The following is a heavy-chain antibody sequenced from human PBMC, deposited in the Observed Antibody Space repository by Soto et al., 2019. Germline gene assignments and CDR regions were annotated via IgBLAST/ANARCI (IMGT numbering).Heavy chain of an antibody. CDR1: GFTFSSYG. CDR3: AKCRGYGYHYYYYGMDV. D-gene: IGHD5-18*01. Sequence: QVQLVESGGGVVQPGRSLRLSCAASGFTFSSYGMHWVRQAPGKGLEWVAVISYDGSNKYYADSVKRRFTISRDNSKTTLYLQMNSLKNDDTAVYYCAKCRGYGYHYYYYGMDVWGQGTTVTVSS. J-gene: IGHJ6*02. CDR2: ISYDGSNK. V-gene: IGHV3-30*18.